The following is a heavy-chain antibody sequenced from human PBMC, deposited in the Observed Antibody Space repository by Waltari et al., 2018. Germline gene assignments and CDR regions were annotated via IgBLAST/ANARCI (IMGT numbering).Heavy chain of an antibody. Sequence: QVQLQQWGAGLLKPSETLSLTCAVYGGSFSGYYWSWIRQPPGKGLEWIGEINHSGSTNYNPSLKSRVTISVDPSKNQFSLKLSSVTASDTAVYYCARGGRITMIVVVIRRAFDIWGQGTMVTVSS. J-gene: IGHJ3*02. V-gene: IGHV4-34*01. CDR2: INHSGST. D-gene: IGHD3-22*01. CDR3: ARGGRITMIVVVIRRAFDI. CDR1: GGSFSGYY.